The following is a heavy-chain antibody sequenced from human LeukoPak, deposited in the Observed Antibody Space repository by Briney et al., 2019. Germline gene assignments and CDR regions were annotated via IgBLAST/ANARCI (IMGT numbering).Heavy chain of an antibody. CDR3: ARGYCSSTSCYTALNY. J-gene: IGHJ4*02. V-gene: IGHV4-59*01. Sequence: SETLSLTCTVPGGSISSYYWSWIRQPPGKGLEWIGYIYYSGSTNYNPSLKSRVTISVDTSKNQFSLKLSSVTAADTAVYYCARGYCSSTSCYTALNYWGQGTLVTVSS. CDR2: IYYSGST. CDR1: GGSISSYY. D-gene: IGHD2-2*02.